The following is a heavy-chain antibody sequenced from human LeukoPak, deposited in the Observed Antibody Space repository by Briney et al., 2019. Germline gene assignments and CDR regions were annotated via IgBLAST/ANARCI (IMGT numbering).Heavy chain of an antibody. Sequence: ASVKVSCKASGYIFNNYDINWVRQAPGHGLEWMGWTNPNSGRRVYAQKFQGRVTMTRNSSINTAYMELTSLRSDDRAVYYCARGLRSDYWGPGTLVTVSS. D-gene: IGHD3-16*02. CDR2: TNPNSGRR. J-gene: IGHJ4*02. V-gene: IGHV1-8*01. CDR3: ARGLRSDY. CDR1: GYIFNNYD.